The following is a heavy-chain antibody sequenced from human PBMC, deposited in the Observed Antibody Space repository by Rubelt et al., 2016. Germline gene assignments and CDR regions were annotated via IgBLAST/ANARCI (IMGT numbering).Heavy chain of an antibody. CDR1: GFTFSNYW. V-gene: IGHV3-7*01. CDR2: IKQDGSDK. D-gene: IGHD6-19*01. Sequence: EVQLLESGGGLVQPGGSLRLSCAASGFTFSNYWMSWVRQAPGKGLEWVANIKQDGSDKYYVDSVKGRFTISRDNAKNSVYLQMNSLRAEDSAVYCCATEGSGWYPFEFWGQGTLVTVSS. CDR3: ATEGSGWYPFEF. J-gene: IGHJ4*02.